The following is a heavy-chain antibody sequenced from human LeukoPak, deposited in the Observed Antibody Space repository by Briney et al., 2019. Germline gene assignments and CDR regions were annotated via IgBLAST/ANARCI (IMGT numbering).Heavy chain of an antibody. D-gene: IGHD1-1*01. J-gene: IGHJ4*02. CDR3: ARDPRTVRI. Sequence: KTGGSLRLSCVGSGITFNSHAMSWVRQAPGKGLEWLSYISGSGDDTNYADSVRGRFTISRDNAKNSLYLQMNSLRVEDTAVYYCARDPRTVRIWGQGTLVTVSS. CDR2: ISGSGDDT. CDR1: GITFNSHA. V-gene: IGHV3-21*05.